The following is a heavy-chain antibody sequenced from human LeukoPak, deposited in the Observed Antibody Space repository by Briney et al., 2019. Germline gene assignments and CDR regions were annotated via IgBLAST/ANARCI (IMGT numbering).Heavy chain of an antibody. Sequence: SETLSLTCAVYGGSFSGYYWSWIRQPPGKGLEWIGEINHSGSTNYNPSLKSRVTISVDTSKNQFSLKLSSVTAADTAVYYCARGGYYYDSSGYLILEDNWFDPWGQGTLVTVSS. J-gene: IGHJ5*02. CDR1: GGSFSGYY. CDR3: ARGGYYYDSSGYLILEDNWFDP. V-gene: IGHV4-34*01. D-gene: IGHD3-22*01. CDR2: INHSGST.